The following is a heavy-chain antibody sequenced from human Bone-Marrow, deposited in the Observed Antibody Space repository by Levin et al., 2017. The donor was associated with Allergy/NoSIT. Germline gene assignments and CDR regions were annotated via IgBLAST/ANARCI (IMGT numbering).Heavy chain of an antibody. J-gene: IGHJ4*02. V-gene: IGHV3-9*01. CDR3: AKDQNPVAGTGRYFDY. CDR1: GFTFDDYA. Sequence: SLKISCAASGFTFDDYAMHWVRQAPGKGLEWVSGISWNSGSIGYADSVKGRFTISRDNAKNSLYLQMNSLRAEDTALYYCAKDQNPVAGTGRYFDYWGQGTLVTVSS. CDR2: ISWNSGSI. D-gene: IGHD6-19*01.